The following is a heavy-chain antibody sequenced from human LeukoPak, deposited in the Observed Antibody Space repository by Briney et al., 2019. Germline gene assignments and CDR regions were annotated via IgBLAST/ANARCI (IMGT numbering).Heavy chain of an antibody. J-gene: IGHJ5*02. CDR2: ISSSSSYI. CDR1: GFTFSSYS. Sequence: PGGSLRLSCAVSGFTFSSYSMNWVRQAPGKGLEWVSSISSSSSYIYYADSVKGRFTISRDNAKNSLYLQMNSLRAEDTAVYYCARDMGHIVVVTAPGWFDPWGQGTLVTVSS. D-gene: IGHD2-21*02. V-gene: IGHV3-21*01. CDR3: ARDMGHIVVVTAPGWFDP.